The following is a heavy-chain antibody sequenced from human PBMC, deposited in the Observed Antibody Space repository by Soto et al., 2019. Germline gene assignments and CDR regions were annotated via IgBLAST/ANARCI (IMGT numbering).Heavy chain of an antibody. CDR2: IYPGDSDT. CDR1: GYSFTSYW. D-gene: IGHD6-13*01. CDR3: ARTSAAGKYYYGMDV. V-gene: IGHV5-51*07. J-gene: IGHJ6*02. Sequence: GESLKISCKGSGYSFTSYWIGWVHQIPGKGLEWMGIIYPGDSDTRYSPSFQGQVTISADKSISTAYLQWSSLKASDTAMYYCARTSAAGKYYYGMDVWGQGTTVTVSS.